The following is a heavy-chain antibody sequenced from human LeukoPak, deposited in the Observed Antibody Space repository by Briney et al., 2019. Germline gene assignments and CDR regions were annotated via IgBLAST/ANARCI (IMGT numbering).Heavy chain of an antibody. D-gene: IGHD4-17*01. V-gene: IGHV1-8*03. CDR2: INPNTGDR. CDR1: GYTFTNYH. CDR3: ARTTSLTASGYAY. J-gene: IGHJ4*02. Sequence: ASVKVSCKASGYTFTNYHINWVRQAPGQGLEWMGWINPNTGDRGYAQKFQGRVSITSDTSISTAYMELGSPRSEDTAVYFCARTTSLTASGYAYWGQGTLVTVSS.